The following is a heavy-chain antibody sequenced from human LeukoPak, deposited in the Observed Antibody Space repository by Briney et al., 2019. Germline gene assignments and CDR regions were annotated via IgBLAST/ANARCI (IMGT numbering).Heavy chain of an antibody. V-gene: IGHV3-48*01. D-gene: IGHD6-13*01. J-gene: IGHJ4*02. CDR3: ATDSSSWYDY. CDR1: GFTFSSYS. CDR2: ISSSSTI. Sequence: GGSLRLSSAASGFTFSSYSMNWVRQAPGKGLEWVSYISSSSTIYYADSVKGRFTISRDNAKNSLYLQMNSLRAEDTAVYYCATDSSSWYDYWGQGTLVTVSS.